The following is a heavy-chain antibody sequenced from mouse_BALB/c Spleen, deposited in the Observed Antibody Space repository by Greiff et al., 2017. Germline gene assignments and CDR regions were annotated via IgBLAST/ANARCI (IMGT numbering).Heavy chain of an antibody. V-gene: IGHV1-77*01. CDR3: ARAHYYGSFAY. J-gene: IGHJ3*01. CDR2: IYPGSGNT. D-gene: IGHD1-2*01. CDR1: GYTFTDYY. Sequence: QVQLKESGAELARPGASVKLSCKASGYTFTDYYINWVKQRTGQGLEWIGEIYPGSGNTYYNEKFKGKATLTADKSSSTAYMQLSSLTSEDSAVYFCARAHYYGSFAYWGQGTLVTVSA.